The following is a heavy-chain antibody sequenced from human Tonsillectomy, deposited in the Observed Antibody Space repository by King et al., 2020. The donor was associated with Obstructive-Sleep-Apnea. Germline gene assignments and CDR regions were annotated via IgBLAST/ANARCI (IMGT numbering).Heavy chain of an antibody. V-gene: IGHV3-9*01. J-gene: IGHJ5*02. D-gene: IGHD3-22*01. CDR1: GFTFDDYA. CDR3: IKGGKDDYDSSGYYYNH. Sequence: QLVQSGGGLVQSGRSLRLSCVASGFTFDDYAMHWVRQVPGKGLEWVSGISWNSGYRGYADSVKGRFTISRDNAKNSLYLQVNSLRAEDTALYYCIKGGKDDYDSSGYYYNHWGQGTLVTVSS. CDR2: ISWNSGYR.